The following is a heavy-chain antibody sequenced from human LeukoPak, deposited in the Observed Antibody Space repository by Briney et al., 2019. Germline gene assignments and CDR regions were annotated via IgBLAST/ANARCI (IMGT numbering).Heavy chain of an antibody. V-gene: IGHV3-23*01. CDR2: ISGSGYSI. D-gene: IGHD2-8*01. CDR3: ARDRRIGVRARDAFDI. Sequence: GGSLRLSCAASGFTFSSYAMSWVRQAPGRGLEWVSAISGSGYSIYYTDSVKGRFTISRDNSKNTLYLQMNSLRAEDTAVYYCARDRRIGVRARDAFDIWGQGTMVTVSS. J-gene: IGHJ3*02. CDR1: GFTFSSYA.